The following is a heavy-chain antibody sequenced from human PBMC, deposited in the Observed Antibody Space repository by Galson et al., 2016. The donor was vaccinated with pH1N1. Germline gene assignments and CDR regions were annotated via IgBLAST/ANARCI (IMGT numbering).Heavy chain of an antibody. V-gene: IGHV3-72*01. D-gene: IGHD3-16*02. CDR2: ITKRPEDYST. Sequence: SLRLSCAASGFTLGDFYMDWVRQAPGKGLEWVGRITKRPEDYSTQDAASVEGRFTISRDDSKNLLYLQMNSLKTEDTAVYYCTRENHRKFDYWGQGTLVTVSS. CDR1: GFTLGDFY. CDR3: TRENHRKFDY. J-gene: IGHJ4*02.